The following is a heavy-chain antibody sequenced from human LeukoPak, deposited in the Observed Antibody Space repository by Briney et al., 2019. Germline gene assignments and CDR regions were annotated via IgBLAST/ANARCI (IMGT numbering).Heavy chain of an antibody. CDR3: ARDASLRVGSASDIVVVPATASGMDV. CDR1: GYTFTSYG. V-gene: IGHV1-18*04. Sequence: ASVKVSCKASGYTFTSYGISWVRQAPGQGLEWMGWIGAYNGNTNYAQKLQGRVTMTTDTSTSTAYMELRSLRSDDTAVYYCARDASLRVGSASDIVVVPATASGMDVWGKGTTVTVSS. CDR2: IGAYNGNT. D-gene: IGHD2-2*01. J-gene: IGHJ6*04.